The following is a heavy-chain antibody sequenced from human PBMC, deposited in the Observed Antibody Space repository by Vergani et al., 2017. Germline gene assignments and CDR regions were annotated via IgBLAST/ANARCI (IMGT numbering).Heavy chain of an antibody. Sequence: QMQLQESGPGLVKPSETLSLSCTVSGDSISTSSYAWGWIRQPPGKTLEWIGTVFYGGRTSYNPSLKSRVTLSLDTSKKQISLHLTSVTAADTAVYYCARGGTDIVATIAFDIWGQGTMVTVSS. J-gene: IGHJ3*02. CDR1: GDSISTSSYA. D-gene: IGHD5-12*01. V-gene: IGHV4-39*01. CDR2: VFYGGRT. CDR3: ARGGTDIVATIAFDI.